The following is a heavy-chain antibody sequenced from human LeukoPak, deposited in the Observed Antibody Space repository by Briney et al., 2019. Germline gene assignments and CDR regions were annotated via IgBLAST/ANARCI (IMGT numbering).Heavy chain of an antibody. V-gene: IGHV1-2*02. CDR1: GYTFTGYY. Sequence: ASVKVSCKASGYTFTGYYMHWVRQAPGQGLEWMGWINPNSGGTNYAQKFQGRVTMTSDTSISTAYMELSRLRSDDTAVYYCAITYGDYGANAYYYYYMDVWGKGTTVTVSS. CDR2: INPNSGGT. CDR3: AITYGDYGANAYYYYYMDV. D-gene: IGHD4-17*01. J-gene: IGHJ6*03.